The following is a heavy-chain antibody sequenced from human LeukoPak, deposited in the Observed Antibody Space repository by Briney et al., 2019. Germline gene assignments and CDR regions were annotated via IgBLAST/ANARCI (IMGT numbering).Heavy chain of an antibody. CDR2: ISSSSSYI. J-gene: IGHJ3*02. CDR3: AKDMGYDFWSGSGYAFDI. Sequence: PGGSRRLSCAASGFTFSSYSMNWVRQAPGKGMEWVSSISSSSSYIYYADSVKGRFTISRDNAKNSLYLQMNSLRAEDTALYYCAKDMGYDFWSGSGYAFDIWGQGTMVTVSS. D-gene: IGHD3-3*01. CDR1: GFTFSSYS. V-gene: IGHV3-21*04.